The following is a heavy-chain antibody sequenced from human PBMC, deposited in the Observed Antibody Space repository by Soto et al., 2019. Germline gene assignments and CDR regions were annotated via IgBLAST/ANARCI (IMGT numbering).Heavy chain of an antibody. Sequence: SETLSLTCTVSDASMKSGGQYWGWIRQPPGKALEWIGSVSDSGSTYYNLSLKSRVTISVDKSKNQFSLTLTSVTAADTAVYFCARHRMRASLVFTPPASFDSWGQGLLVTVSS. CDR2: VSDSGST. V-gene: IGHV4-39*01. CDR1: DASMKSGGQY. D-gene: IGHD6-13*01. CDR3: ARHRMRASLVFTPPASFDS. J-gene: IGHJ4*02.